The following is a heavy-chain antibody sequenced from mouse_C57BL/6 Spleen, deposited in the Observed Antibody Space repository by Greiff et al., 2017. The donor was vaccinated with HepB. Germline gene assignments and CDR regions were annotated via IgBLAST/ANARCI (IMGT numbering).Heavy chain of an antibody. V-gene: IGHV2-2*01. D-gene: IGHD1-1*01. J-gene: IGHJ4*01. CDR1: GFSLTSYG. CDR2: IWSGGST. Sequence: QVQLKESGPGLVQPSQSLSITCTVSGFSLTSYGVHWVRQSPGKGLEWLGVIWSGGSTDYNAAFISRLSISKDNYKSQVFFKMNSLQADDTAIYYCARNHDYGSSSYYAMDYWGQRTSVTVSS. CDR3: ARNHDYGSSSYYAMDY.